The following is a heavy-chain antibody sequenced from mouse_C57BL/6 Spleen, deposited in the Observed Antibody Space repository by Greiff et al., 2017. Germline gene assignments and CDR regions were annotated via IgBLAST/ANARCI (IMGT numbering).Heavy chain of an antibody. J-gene: IGHJ1*03. CDR1: GFTFSSYA. D-gene: IGHD1-1*01. V-gene: IGHV5-4*03. CDR3: ARGIGTTVVATPYFDV. Sequence: EVMLVESGGGLVKPGGSLKLSCAASGFTFSSYAMSWVRQTPEKRLEWVATISDGGSYTYYPDNVKGRFTISRDNAKNNLYLQMSHLKSEDTAMYYCARGIGTTVVATPYFDVWGTGTTVTVSS. CDR2: ISDGGSYT.